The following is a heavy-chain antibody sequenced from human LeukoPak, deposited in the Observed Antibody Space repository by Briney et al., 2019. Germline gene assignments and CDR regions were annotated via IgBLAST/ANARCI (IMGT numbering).Heavy chain of an antibody. CDR1: GYTFTSYD. J-gene: IGHJ3*02. CDR3: ARDWRPDAFDI. CDR2: MNPNSGNT. Sequence: ASVKVSCKASGYTFTSYDINWVRQATGQGLEWMGWMNPNSGNTGYAQKFQGRVTITRNTSISTAYMELSSLRSEDTAVYYCARDWRPDAFDIWGQGTMVTVSP. D-gene: IGHD6-6*01. V-gene: IGHV1-8*03.